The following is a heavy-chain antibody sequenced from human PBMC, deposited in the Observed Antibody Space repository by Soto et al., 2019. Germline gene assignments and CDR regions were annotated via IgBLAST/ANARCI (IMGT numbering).Heavy chain of an antibody. Sequence: EVQLVESGGGLVKPGGSLRLSCADSGFTFSNAWMSWVRQAPGKGLEWVGRIKTKTDGGTTDYAAPVKGRFTISRDDSINTLYLQMNSLKTEDTAVYYCTPGSVKGAFDIWGQGTMVTVSS. D-gene: IGHD4-17*01. V-gene: IGHV3-15*01. CDR3: TPGSVKGAFDI. CDR1: GFTFSNAW. CDR2: IKTKTDGGTT. J-gene: IGHJ3*02.